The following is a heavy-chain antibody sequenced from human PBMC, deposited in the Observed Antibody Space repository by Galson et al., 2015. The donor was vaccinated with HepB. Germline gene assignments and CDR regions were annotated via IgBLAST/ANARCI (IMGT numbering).Heavy chain of an antibody. V-gene: IGHV4-61*01. J-gene: IGHJ6*02. Sequence: ETLSLTCTVSGGSVSSGSYYWSWIRQPPGKGLEWIGYIYYSGSTNYNPSLKSRVTILVDTSKNQFSLKLSSVTAADTAVYYCARAGGSSSWYYYYYGMDVWGQGTTVTVSS. CDR1: GGSVSSGSYY. D-gene: IGHD6-13*01. CDR2: IYYSGST. CDR3: ARAGGSSSWYYYYYGMDV.